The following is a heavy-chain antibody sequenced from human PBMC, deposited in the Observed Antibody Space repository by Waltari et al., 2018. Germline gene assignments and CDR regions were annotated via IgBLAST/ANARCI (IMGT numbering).Heavy chain of an antibody. J-gene: IGHJ5*02. V-gene: IGHV1-69*01. CDR2: IIPIFGTA. CDR3: ARTPLGAAGIYWFDP. Sequence: QVQLVQSGAEVKKPGASVKVSCKASGYTFSSYAISWVRQAPGQGLEWMGGIIPIFGTANYAQKFQGRVTITADESTSTAYMELSSLRSEDTAVYYCARTPLGAAGIYWFDPWGQGTLVTVSS. CDR1: GYTFSSYA. D-gene: IGHD6-13*01.